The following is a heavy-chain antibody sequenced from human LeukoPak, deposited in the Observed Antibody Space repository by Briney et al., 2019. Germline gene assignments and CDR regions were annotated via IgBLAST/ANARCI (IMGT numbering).Heavy chain of an antibody. Sequence: PGGSLRLSCAASGFTFSFYGIHWVRQAPGKGLEWEAFIGFAGSNSYYADSVKGRFTISRDNSKNMSYLQLSGLRDEDSAAYFCARDGGLYSMVRGADYNYFDFWGQGTLVTVSS. CDR1: GFTFSFYG. J-gene: IGHJ4*02. CDR3: ARDGGLYSMVRGADYNYFDF. V-gene: IGHV3-30*02. CDR2: IGFAGSNS. D-gene: IGHD3-10*01.